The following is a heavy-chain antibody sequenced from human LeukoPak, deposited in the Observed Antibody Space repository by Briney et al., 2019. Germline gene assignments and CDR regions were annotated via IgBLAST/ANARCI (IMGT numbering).Heavy chain of an antibody. CDR3: ARRAAADTNYYYYMDV. CDR2: IYYSGST. Sequence: SQTLSLTCTVSGGSISSGGYYWSWIRQHPGKGLEWIGYIYYSGSTYYNPSLKSRVTISVDTSKNQFSLKLSSVTAADTAVYYCARRAAADTNYYYYMDVWGKGTTVTVSS. V-gene: IGHV4-31*03. CDR1: GGSISSGGYY. J-gene: IGHJ6*03. D-gene: IGHD6-13*01.